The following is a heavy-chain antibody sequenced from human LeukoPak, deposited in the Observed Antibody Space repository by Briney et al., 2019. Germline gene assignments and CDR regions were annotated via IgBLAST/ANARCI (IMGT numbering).Heavy chain of an antibody. CDR2: FYYTGST. Sequence: SGTLSLTCTVSGGSISSSFYYWGWIRQPPGTGLEWIGNFYYTGSTYYNPPLKSRVTISADTSRNQFSLRLSSVTVADTAVYYCARQGPTEIFDYWGQGALVTVSS. V-gene: IGHV4-39*01. J-gene: IGHJ4*02. CDR3: ARQGPTEIFDY. CDR1: GGSISSSFYY. D-gene: IGHD1-1*01.